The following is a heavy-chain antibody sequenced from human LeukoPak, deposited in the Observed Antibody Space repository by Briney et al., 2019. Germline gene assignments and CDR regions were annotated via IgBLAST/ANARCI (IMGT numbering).Heavy chain of an antibody. J-gene: IGHJ4*02. Sequence: PGGSLRLSCAASGFTFSSYSMNWVRQAPGKGLEWVSSISSSSSYIYYADSVKGRSTISRDNVKNSLYLQMNSLRAEDTAVYYCARASYGDPYYFDYWGQGTLVTVSS. D-gene: IGHD4-17*01. V-gene: IGHV3-21*01. CDR2: ISSSSSYI. CDR3: ARASYGDPYYFDY. CDR1: GFTFSSYS.